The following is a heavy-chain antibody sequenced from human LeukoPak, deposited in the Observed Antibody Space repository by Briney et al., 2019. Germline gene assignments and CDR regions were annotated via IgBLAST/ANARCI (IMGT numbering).Heavy chain of an antibody. J-gene: IGHJ4*02. CDR1: GGSISSGSYY. CDR3: AREPEYSSGWTPGGYFDY. Sequence: PSETLSLTCTVSGGSISSGSYYWSWIRQPAGKGLEWIGRIYTSGSTSYNPSLKSRVTISVDTSKNQFSLKLSSVTAADTAVYYCAREPEYSSGWTPGGYFDYWGQGTLVTVSS. V-gene: IGHV4-61*02. D-gene: IGHD6-19*01. CDR2: IYTSGST.